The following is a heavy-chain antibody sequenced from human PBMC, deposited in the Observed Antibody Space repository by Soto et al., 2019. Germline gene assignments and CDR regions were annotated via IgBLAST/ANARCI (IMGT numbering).Heavy chain of an antibody. J-gene: IGHJ4*02. V-gene: IGHV4-39*07. CDR2: IYYSGST. Sequence: SETLSLTCTVSGGSISSSSYYWGWIRQPPGKGLEWIGSIYYSGSTYYNPSLKSRVTISVDTSKNQFSLKLSSVTAADTAVYYCASSPFDYGDYDYWGQGTLVTVSS. CDR3: ASSPFDYGDYDY. D-gene: IGHD4-17*01. CDR1: GGSISSSSYY.